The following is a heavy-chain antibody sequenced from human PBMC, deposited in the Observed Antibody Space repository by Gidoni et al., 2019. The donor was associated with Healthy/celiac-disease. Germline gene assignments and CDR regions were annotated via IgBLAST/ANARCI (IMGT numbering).Heavy chain of an antibody. Sequence: EVQLLESGGGLVQPGGSLRLSCAASGFTFSRYAMSWVRQAPGKGLEWVSAISGSGGSTYYADSVKGRFTISRDNSKNTLYLQMNSLRAEDTAVYYCAKDLAPGEWESLGVDYWGQGTLVTVSS. CDR2: ISGSGGST. CDR3: AKDLAPGEWESLGVDY. CDR1: GFTFSRYA. D-gene: IGHD1-26*01. J-gene: IGHJ4*02. V-gene: IGHV3-23*01.